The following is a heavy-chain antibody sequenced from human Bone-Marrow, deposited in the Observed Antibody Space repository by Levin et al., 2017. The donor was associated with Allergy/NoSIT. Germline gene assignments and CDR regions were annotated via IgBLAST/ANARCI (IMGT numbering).Heavy chain of an antibody. CDR2: IYYSGST. D-gene: IGHD2-2*01. J-gene: IGHJ5*02. V-gene: IGHV4-31*03. Sequence: SETLSLTCTVSGGSISSGGYYWSWIRQHPGKGLEWVGYIYYSGSTYYNPSLKSRVTISVDTSKNQFSLKLSSVTAADTAVYYCARSLVVVPAAIFGGWFDPWGQGTLVTVSS. CDR3: ARSLVVVPAAIFGGWFDP. CDR1: GGSISSGGYY.